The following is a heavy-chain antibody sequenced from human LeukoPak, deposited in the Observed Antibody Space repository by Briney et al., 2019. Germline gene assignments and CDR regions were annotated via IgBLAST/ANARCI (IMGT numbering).Heavy chain of an antibody. Sequence: GGSLRLPCAASGVSFSTTWMHWVRQAPGKGLMWVSHVSSDGSRTYADSVKGRFTVSRDNNNDMVYLQMSSLRAEDTAVYYCATDGAYGLTHWGQGTLVTVSS. CDR2: VSSDGSRT. CDR3: ATDGAYGLTH. CDR1: GVSFSTTW. J-gene: IGHJ4*02. D-gene: IGHD3-16*01. V-gene: IGHV3-74*01.